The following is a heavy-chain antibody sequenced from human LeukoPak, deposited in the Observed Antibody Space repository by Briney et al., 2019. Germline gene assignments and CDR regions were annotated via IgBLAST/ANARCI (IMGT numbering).Heavy chain of an antibody. Sequence: SETLSLTCTVSGGSISSSLYYWGWIRQPPGKGLEWIGNVYYSGSTYYNPSLKSRVTISVDTSKNQFSLKLSSVTAADTAVYYCARDRDYYDSSGYLNYWGQGTLVTVSS. V-gene: IGHV4-39*07. D-gene: IGHD3-22*01. J-gene: IGHJ4*02. CDR2: VYYSGST. CDR1: GGSISSSLYY. CDR3: ARDRDYYDSSGYLNY.